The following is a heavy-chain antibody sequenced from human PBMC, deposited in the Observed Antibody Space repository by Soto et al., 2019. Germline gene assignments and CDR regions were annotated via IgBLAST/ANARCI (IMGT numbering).Heavy chain of an antibody. CDR1: GYTSSTYG. D-gene: IGHD1-26*01. Sequence: QVQLVQSGTEVKKPGASVRVSCKASGYTSSTYGFSWVRQAPGQGLEWMGGIGAYNGDTNYAQKFQGRVTMTTDTSTTKSDMELRRLTFDDAAVYVCASDGRWEYGIDPWGQGTLVIVSS. CDR3: ASDGRWEYGIDP. V-gene: IGHV1-18*01. J-gene: IGHJ5*02. CDR2: IGAYNGDT.